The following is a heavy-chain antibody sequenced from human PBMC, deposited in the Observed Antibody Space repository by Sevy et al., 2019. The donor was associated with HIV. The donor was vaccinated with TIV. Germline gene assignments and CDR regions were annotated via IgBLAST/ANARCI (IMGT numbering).Heavy chain of an antibody. CDR2: ISGYNGKT. V-gene: IGHV1-18*01. Sequence: ASVKVSCKASGYTFTSYGISWVRQAPGQGLEWMGWISGYNGKTNYAQKLQGRVTMTTDTSTITAYMELRSLRSDDTAVYYCARDHWTYGDAEYFEHWGQGTLVTVSS. D-gene: IGHD1-7*01. CDR3: ARDHWTYGDAEYFEH. J-gene: IGHJ1*01. CDR1: GYTFTSYG.